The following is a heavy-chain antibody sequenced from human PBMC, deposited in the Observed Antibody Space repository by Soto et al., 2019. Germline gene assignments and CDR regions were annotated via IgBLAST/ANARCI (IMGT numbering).Heavy chain of an antibody. V-gene: IGHV3-30*04. CDR1: GFTFSNYA. CDR2: ISYDGNNK. D-gene: IGHD2-2*01. Sequence: ESGGGVVQPGRSLRLSCAASGFTFSNYAMHWVRQAPGKGLEWVAIISYDGNNKYNADSVKGRFTISRDNSKNTLYLQMNSLSAEDTAVYYCARDRVCTSATCGEFDYYYYYGMDVWGQGTTVTVAS. CDR3: ARDRVCTSATCGEFDYYYYYGMDV. J-gene: IGHJ6*02.